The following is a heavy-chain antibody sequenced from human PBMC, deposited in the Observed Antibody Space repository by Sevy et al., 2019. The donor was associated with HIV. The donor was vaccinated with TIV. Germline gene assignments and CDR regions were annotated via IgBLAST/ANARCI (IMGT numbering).Heavy chain of an antibody. J-gene: IGHJ4*02. CDR3: AKEVSANSYSDY. V-gene: IGHV3-23*01. Sequence: GGSLRLSCVTSGFTFSSYAMSWVRQTPGKGLEWVSAIGGSADYTYYADSVKGRFTISRDNSKNTLYLQMNGLRAEDTAVYYCAKEVSANSYSDYWGQGTLVTVS. CDR2: IGGSADYT. CDR1: GFTFSSYA. D-gene: IGHD3-10*01.